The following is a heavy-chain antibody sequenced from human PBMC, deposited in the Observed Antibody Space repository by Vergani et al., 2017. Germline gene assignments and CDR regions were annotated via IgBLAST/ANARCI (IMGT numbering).Heavy chain of an antibody. V-gene: IGHV4-61*02. Sequence: QVQLQESGPGLLKPSQTLSLTCSVAGDSISSGNYYWNWIRQPAGKGLEWMLRIYSSGSTSYNPSIKSRITMSLDTSKNQFSLSLSSVTAADTAVYYCARGTFLHAFDNWGQGTMVTVSS. D-gene: IGHD1-26*01. CDR3: ARGTFLHAFDN. CDR2: IYSSGST. CDR1: GDSISSGNYY. J-gene: IGHJ3*02.